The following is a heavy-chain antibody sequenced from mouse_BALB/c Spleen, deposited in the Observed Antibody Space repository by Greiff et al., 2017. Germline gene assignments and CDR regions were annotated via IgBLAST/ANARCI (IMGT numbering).Heavy chain of an antibody. J-gene: IGHJ4*01. CDR1: GYTFTDYA. D-gene: IGHD1-1*01. CDR2: ISTYYGDA. CDR3: ARSFYYYGSSPYAMDY. V-gene: IGHV1S137*01. Sequence: VQLQQSGAELVRPGVSVKISCKGSGYTFTDYAMHWVKQSHAKSLEWIGVISTYYGDASYNQKFKGKATMTVDKSSSTAYMELARLTSEDSAIYYCARSFYYYGSSPYAMDYWGQGTSVTVSS.